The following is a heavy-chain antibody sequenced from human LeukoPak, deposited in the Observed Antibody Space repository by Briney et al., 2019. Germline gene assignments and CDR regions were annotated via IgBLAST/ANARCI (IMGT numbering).Heavy chain of an antibody. V-gene: IGHV3-49*03. Sequence: GGSLRLSCTASGFTFGDYAMSWFRQAPGKGLEWVGFIRSKAYGGTTEHAASVKGRFTISRDDSKSIAYLQMNSLKTEDTAVYYCTRAPRGVVVVAATAYWGQGTLVTVSS. CDR1: GFTFGDYA. CDR3: TRAPRGVVVVAATAY. D-gene: IGHD2-15*01. J-gene: IGHJ4*02. CDR2: IRSKAYGGTT.